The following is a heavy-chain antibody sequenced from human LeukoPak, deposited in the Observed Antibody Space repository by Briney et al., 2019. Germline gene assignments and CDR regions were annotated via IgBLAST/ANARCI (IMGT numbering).Heavy chain of an antibody. CDR2: IKQDGSEK. CDR3: ARPKGERSLFEY. Sequence: GGSLRLSCAASGFTLSTYWMTWVRQAPGKGLEWVANIKQDGSEKYYADSVKGRFTISRDNAKNSLYLQMNSLRAEDTAVYYCARPKGERSLFEYWGQGTLVTVSS. V-gene: IGHV3-7*02. J-gene: IGHJ4*02. D-gene: IGHD2-21*01. CDR1: GFTLSTYW.